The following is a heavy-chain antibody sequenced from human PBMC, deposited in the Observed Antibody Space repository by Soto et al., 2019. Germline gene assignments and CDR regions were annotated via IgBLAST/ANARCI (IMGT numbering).Heavy chain of an antibody. CDR2: MNPNSGNT. D-gene: IGHD2-15*01. Sequence: QVQLVQSGAEVKKPGASVKVSCKASGYTFTSYDINWVRQATGQGLEWMGWMNPNSGNTGYAQKFQGRVTMTRNTSISTAYVELSSLRSEDTAVYYCARWDAGVAANCSGGSCYCAGYYYYGMDVWGQGTTVTVSS. CDR1: GYTFTSYD. CDR3: ARWDAGVAANCSGGSCYCAGYYYYGMDV. V-gene: IGHV1-8*01. J-gene: IGHJ6*02.